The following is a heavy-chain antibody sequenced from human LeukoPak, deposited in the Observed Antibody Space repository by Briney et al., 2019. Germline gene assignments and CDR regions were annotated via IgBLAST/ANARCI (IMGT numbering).Heavy chain of an antibody. V-gene: IGHV3-74*01. CDR3: TRVGSGTTRDY. D-gene: IGHD1-14*01. CDR2: ISTDGSTT. J-gene: IGHJ4*02. CDR1: GFTVSDYW. Sequence: SGGSLRLSCAVSGFTVSDYWMHWVRQTPGKGLVWVSRISTDGSTTSYADSVKGRFTISRDNAKNTLYLQMNSLRAEDTAVYYCTRVGSGTTRDYWAQGNLVTVSS.